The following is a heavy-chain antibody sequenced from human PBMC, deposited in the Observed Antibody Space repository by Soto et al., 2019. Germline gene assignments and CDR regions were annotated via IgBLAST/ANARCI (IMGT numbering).Heavy chain of an antibody. CDR1: GGSISSYY. V-gene: IGHV4-59*01. CDR3: ARVFCINGVCYEGPYYYYYMDV. J-gene: IGHJ6*03. Sequence: PSETLSLTCTVSGGSISSYYWSWIRQPPGKGLEWIGYIYYSGSTNYNPSLKSRVTISVDTSKNQFSLNLSSVTAADTAVYYCARVFCINGVCYEGPYYYYYMDVWGKGTTVTVSS. CDR2: IYYSGST. D-gene: IGHD2-8*01.